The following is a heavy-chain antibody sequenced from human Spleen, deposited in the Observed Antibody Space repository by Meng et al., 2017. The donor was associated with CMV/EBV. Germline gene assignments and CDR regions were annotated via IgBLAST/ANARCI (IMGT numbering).Heavy chain of an antibody. CDR3: ASASSSWYGVDY. J-gene: IGHJ4*02. CDR2: ISSSGSTI. V-gene: IGHV3-11*01. CDR1: GFTFSDYY. Sequence: CAASGFTFSDYYMSWIRQAPGKGLEWVSYISSSGSTIYYADSVKGRFTISRDNAKNSLYLQMNSLRAEDTAVYYCASASSSWYGVDYWGQGTLVTVSS. D-gene: IGHD6-13*01.